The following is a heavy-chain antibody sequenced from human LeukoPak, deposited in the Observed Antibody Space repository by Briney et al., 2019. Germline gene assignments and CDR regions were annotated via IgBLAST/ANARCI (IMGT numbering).Heavy chain of an antibody. CDR1: GGTFSSYA. D-gene: IGHD3-10*01. Sequence: ASVKVSCKASGGTFSSYALSWVRQAPGQGLEWMGGIIPIFGTANYAQKFQGRVTITADESTSPAYMELSSLRSEDTAVYYCARELSYYYGSGSYYYFDYWGQGTLVTVSS. J-gene: IGHJ4*02. CDR3: ARELSYYYGSGSYYYFDY. V-gene: IGHV1-69*01. CDR2: IIPIFGTA.